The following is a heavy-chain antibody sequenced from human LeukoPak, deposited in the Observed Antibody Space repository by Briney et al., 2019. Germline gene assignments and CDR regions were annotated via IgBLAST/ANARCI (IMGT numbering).Heavy chain of an antibody. D-gene: IGHD1-14*01. CDR2: INHSGST. CDR3: ARSPPEYISTAFDI. CDR1: GGSISTYY. J-gene: IGHJ3*02. V-gene: IGHV4-34*01. Sequence: SETLSLTCTVSGGSISTYYWNWIRQPPGKGLEWIGEINHSGSTNYNPSLKSRVTISVDTSKNRFSLKLSSVTAADTAVYYCARSPPEYISTAFDIWGQGTMVTVSS.